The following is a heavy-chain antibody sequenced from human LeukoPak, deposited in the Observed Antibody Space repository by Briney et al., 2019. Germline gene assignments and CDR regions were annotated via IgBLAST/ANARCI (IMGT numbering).Heavy chain of an antibody. CDR1: GYTFTSYY. V-gene: IGHV1-46*01. Sequence: ASVKVSCKASGYTFTSYYMHWVRQAPGQGLEWMGIINPSGGSTSYAQKFQGRVTVTRDTSTSTVYMELSSLRSEDTAVYYCARVSRKSSIAARYYFDYWGQGTLVTVSS. D-gene: IGHD6-6*01. J-gene: IGHJ4*02. CDR2: INPSGGST. CDR3: ARVSRKSSIAARYYFDY.